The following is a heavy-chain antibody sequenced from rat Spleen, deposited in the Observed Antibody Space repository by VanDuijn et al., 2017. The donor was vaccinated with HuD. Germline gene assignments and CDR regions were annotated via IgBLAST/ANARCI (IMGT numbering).Heavy chain of an antibody. V-gene: IGHV5-29*01. CDR2: LSYDGQTT. D-gene: IGHD1-11*01. Sequence: EVQLVESGGGLVQPGNSLKLSCAASGFTFSHYGMAWVRQAPTKGLEWVATLSYDGQTTYYRDSVKGRFTISRDTAKSTLHLQMDSLGSEDTATYYCARRHYGYTDYFDYWGQGVMVTVSS. J-gene: IGHJ2*01. CDR3: ARRHYGYTDYFDY. CDR1: GFTFSHYG.